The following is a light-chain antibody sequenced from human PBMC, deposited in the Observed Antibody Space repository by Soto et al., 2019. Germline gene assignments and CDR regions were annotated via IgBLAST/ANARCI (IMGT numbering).Light chain of an antibody. CDR2: GAS. J-gene: IGKJ1*01. CDR3: QQYNSYPRT. CDR1: QSVSSS. V-gene: IGKV3D-15*01. Sequence: MVLTHSPATLSVSPGERATLSCRASQSVSSSLAWYQQKPGQAPRLLIYGASTRATGIPDRFSGSGSGTDFTLTISSLQPDDFATYYCQQYNSYPRTFGQGTKVDIK.